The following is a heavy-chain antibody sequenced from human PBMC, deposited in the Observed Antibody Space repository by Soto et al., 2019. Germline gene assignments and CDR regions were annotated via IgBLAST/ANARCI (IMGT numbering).Heavy chain of an antibody. CDR3: ASNIWNDDAYRDGTLNI. V-gene: IGHV4-59*08. J-gene: IGHJ3*02. CDR1: GGSVSDYY. CDR2: LSSSGAT. D-gene: IGHD1-1*01. Sequence: QMQLEESGPGLVKPSETLSLTCSVSGGSVSDYYWHWIRQSPGKGLEWIGYLSSSGATSYSPPLRRRVTISLDSSKNQLSLKRTSVTAADAALYYCASNIWNDDAYRDGTLNIWGQGTLVTVSS.